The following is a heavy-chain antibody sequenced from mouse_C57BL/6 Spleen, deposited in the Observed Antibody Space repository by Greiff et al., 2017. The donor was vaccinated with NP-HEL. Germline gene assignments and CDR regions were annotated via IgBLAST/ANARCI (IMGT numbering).Heavy chain of an antibody. CDR2: IDPSSGGP. J-gene: IGHJ1*03. Sequence: QVQLQQPGAELVKPGASVKLSCKASGYTLTSYWMHWVKQRPGQGLEWIGRIDPSSGGPKYNEKFKSKATLTVDKTSRTAYMQLSSLTSDDSEDYYYDRGAMGCWGTGTSVTV. CDR3: DRGAMGC. V-gene: IGHV1-72*01. CDR1: GYTLTSYW. D-gene: IGHD6-1*01.